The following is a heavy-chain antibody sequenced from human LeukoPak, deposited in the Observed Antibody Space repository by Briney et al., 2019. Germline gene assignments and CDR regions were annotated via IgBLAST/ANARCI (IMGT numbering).Heavy chain of an antibody. CDR3: ARDYCSGGSCYRSFDY. CDR1: GFTFSGYA. Sequence: GGSLRLSCAASGFTFSGYAMHWVRQAPGKGLEWVAVISYDGSNKYYADSVKGRFTISRDNSKNTLYLQMNSLRAEDTAVYYCARDYCSGGSCYRSFDYWGQGTLVTVSS. V-gene: IGHV3-30-3*01. CDR2: ISYDGSNK. D-gene: IGHD2-15*01. J-gene: IGHJ4*02.